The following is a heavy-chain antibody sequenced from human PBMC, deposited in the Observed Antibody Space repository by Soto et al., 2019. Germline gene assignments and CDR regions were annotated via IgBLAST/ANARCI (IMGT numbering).Heavy chain of an antibody. CDR3: ARIPLSESYAYYYYMDV. J-gene: IGHJ6*03. CDR2: IYPGDSDT. V-gene: IGHV5-51*01. D-gene: IGHD2-2*01. CDR1: GYSFTSYW. Sequence: PGESLKISCKGSGYSFTSYWIGWVRQMPGKGLEWMGIIYPGDSDTRYSPSFQGQVTISADKSISTAYLQWSSLKASDTAMYYCARIPLSESYAYYYYMDVWGKGTTVTVSS.